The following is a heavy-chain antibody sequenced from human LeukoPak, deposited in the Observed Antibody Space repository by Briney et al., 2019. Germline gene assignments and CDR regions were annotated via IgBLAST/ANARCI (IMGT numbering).Heavy chain of an antibody. J-gene: IGHJ4*02. CDR1: GYTFPNYG. V-gene: IGHV1-18*01. D-gene: IGHD3-9*01. CDR3: ARLYYDILTGYPYYFDF. Sequence: ASVKVSCKASGYTFPNYGISWVRQAPGQGLAWMGWISAYNGNTIYAQKLQGRATMTTDTSTSTAYMELRSLRSDDTAVYYCARLYYDILTGYPYYFDFWGQGTLVTVSS. CDR2: ISAYNGNT.